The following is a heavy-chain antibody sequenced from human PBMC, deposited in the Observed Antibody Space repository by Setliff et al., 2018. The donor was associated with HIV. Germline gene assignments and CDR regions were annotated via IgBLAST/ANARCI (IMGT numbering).Heavy chain of an antibody. J-gene: IGHJ5*02. V-gene: IGHV5-51*01. Sequence: PGESLKISCKGSGYSFTSYWIGWVRQMPGKGLEWMGIIYPGEEFNFRYSPSFQGQVTISVDRSISTAYLQWRTPKASDSGMYYCARHVTTVATSWLEPWGQGTLVTVSS. CDR1: GYSFTSYW. CDR3: ARHVTTVATSWLEP. D-gene: IGHD2-2*01. CDR2: IYPGEEFNF.